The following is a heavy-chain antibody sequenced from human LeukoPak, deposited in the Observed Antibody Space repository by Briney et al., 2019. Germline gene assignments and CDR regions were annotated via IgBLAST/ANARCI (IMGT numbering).Heavy chain of an antibody. J-gene: IGHJ3*02. CDR1: GFTFSSYE. CDR3: ARLYYYDSSSWGAFDI. CDR2: ISSSGSTI. V-gene: IGHV3-48*03. Sequence: GGSLRLSCAASGFTFSSYEMNWVRQAPGKGLEWVSYISSSGSTIYYADSVKGRFTISRDNAKNSLYLQMNSLRAEDTAVYYCARLYYYDSSSWGAFDIWGQGTIVSVSS. D-gene: IGHD3-22*01.